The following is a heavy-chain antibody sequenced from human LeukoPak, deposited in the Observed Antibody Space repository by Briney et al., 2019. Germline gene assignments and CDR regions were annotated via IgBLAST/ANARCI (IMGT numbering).Heavy chain of an antibody. V-gene: IGHV4-4*07. CDR2: VYTSGST. Sequence: SSETLSLTCTVSGGSISSYYWSWIRQPAGKGLEWIGRVYTSGSTNYNPSLKSRVTMSVNTSKNQFSLKLSSVTAADTAVYYCARDANGYSFGDYFDYWGQGTLVTVSS. CDR3: ARDANGYSFGDYFDY. J-gene: IGHJ4*02. D-gene: IGHD5-18*01. CDR1: GGSISSYY.